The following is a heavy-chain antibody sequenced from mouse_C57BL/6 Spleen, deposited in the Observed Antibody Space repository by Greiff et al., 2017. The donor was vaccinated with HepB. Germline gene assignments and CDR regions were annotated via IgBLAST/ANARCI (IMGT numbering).Heavy chain of an antibody. D-gene: IGHD4-1*01. CDR1: GYTFTSYW. V-gene: IGHV1-69*01. CDR2: IDPSDSYT. J-gene: IGHJ3*01. CDR3: ARSGNWAWFAY. Sequence: QVQLQQPGAELVMPGASVKLSCKASGYTFTSYWMHWVKQRPGQGLEWIGEIDPSDSYTNYNQKFKGKSTLTVDKSSSTAYMQLSSLTSEDSAVYYGARSGNWAWFAYWGQGTLVTVSA.